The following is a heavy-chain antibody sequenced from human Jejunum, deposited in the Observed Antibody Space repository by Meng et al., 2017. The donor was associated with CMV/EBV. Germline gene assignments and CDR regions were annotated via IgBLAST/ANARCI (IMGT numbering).Heavy chain of an antibody. Sequence: GLTVSYNYISWVRQAPGKWLQWSSATFNGRNTYYADSVKGRFTISRDNSKNTLWLQMDGLRPEDTAVYYCAREHSSSYYSNHYFDLWGQGTLVTVSS. V-gene: IGHV3-66*02. CDR1: GLTVSYNY. D-gene: IGHD1-26*01. CDR3: AREHSSSYYSNHYFDL. CDR2: TFNGRNT. J-gene: IGHJ4*02.